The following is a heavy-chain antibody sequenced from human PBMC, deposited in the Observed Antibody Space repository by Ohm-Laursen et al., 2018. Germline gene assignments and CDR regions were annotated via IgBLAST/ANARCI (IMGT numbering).Heavy chain of an antibody. CDR3: AKALPPTYYGMDV. CDR2: ISSSGSTI. Sequence: GSLRLSCTASGFTFSDYYMSWIRQAPGKGLEWVSYISSSGSTIYYADSVKGRFTISRDNAKNSLYLQMNSLRAEDTALYYCAKALPPTYYGMDVWGQGTTVTVSS. V-gene: IGHV3-11*01. J-gene: IGHJ6*02. CDR1: GFTFSDYY.